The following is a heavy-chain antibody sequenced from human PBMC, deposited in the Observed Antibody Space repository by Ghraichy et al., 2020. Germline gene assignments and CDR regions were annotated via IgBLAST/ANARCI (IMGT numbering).Heavy chain of an antibody. CDR3: ARAPNSYDSSGYFYHWDFDF. D-gene: IGHD3-22*01. J-gene: IGHJ2*01. CDR1: GFTFSYYW. V-gene: IGHV3-7*03. Sequence: GGSLRLSCAVSGFTFSYYWMSWVRQAPGKGLEWVANINQDGSEKYYVASVKGRFTVSRDTDKNSLYLQMNSLRAEDTAVYYCARAPNSYDSSGYFYHWDFDFCGRGTLVTVPS. CDR2: INQDGSEK.